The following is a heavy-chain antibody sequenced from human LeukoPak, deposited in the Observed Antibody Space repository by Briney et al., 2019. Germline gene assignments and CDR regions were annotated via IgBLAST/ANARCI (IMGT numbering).Heavy chain of an antibody. CDR3: AKDIWVITMVRGVPYWFDP. J-gene: IGHJ5*02. V-gene: IGHV1-2*02. Sequence: ASVKVSCKTSGYSFTGYYIHWVRQAPGQGLEWMGWINPNSGGTDYAQKFQGRVTMTRDTSITTAYMELSNLRSDDTAVYYCAKDIWVITMVRGVPYWFDPWGQGTLVTVSS. CDR2: INPNSGGT. D-gene: IGHD3-10*01. CDR1: GYSFTGYY.